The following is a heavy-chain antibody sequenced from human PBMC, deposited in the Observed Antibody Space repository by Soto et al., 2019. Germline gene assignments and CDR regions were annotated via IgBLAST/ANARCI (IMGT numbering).Heavy chain of an antibody. V-gene: IGHV4-4*02. CDR2: IYHSGST. CDR1: GGSISSSNW. Sequence: SETLSLTCAVSGGSISSSNWWSWVRQPPGKGLEWIGEIYHSGSTNYNPSLKSRVTISVDKSKNQFSLKLSSVTAADTAVYYCARSYCSGGSCSNSGWFDPWGQGTLVTVSP. CDR3: ARSYCSGGSCSNSGWFDP. J-gene: IGHJ5*02. D-gene: IGHD2-15*01.